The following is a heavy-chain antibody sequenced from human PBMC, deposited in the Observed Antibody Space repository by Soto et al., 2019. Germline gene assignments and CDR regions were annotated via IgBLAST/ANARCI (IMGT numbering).Heavy chain of an antibody. J-gene: IGHJ3*01. CDR1: GFTFGDYA. CDR3: AKDILIRGWYGTGGLDL. V-gene: IGHV3-9*01. Sequence: EVKLVESGGGLVQPGRSLRLSCAASGFTFGDYAMHWVRQAPGKGLEWVSGIAMNTGSIGYADSVLGRFTISRDNEKSSLTLQMNSMRPEDTAVYFCAKDILIRGWYGTGGLDLWGQGTMVTVSS. D-gene: IGHD6-19*01. CDR2: IAMNTGSI.